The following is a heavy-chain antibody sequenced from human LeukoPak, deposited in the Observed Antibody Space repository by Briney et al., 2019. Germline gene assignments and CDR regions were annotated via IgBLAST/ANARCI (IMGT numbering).Heavy chain of an antibody. J-gene: IGHJ1*01. CDR3: ARHTGEGSHFQH. Sequence: GESLKISCKASGYTFTNYWIGWVRQLPGKGLEWMGIIYPGDSDTRYSPSFRGQVIISADKSIRTAYLQWTSLKASDTAMYYCARHTGEGSHFQHWGQGSLVTVSS. CDR2: IYPGDSDT. V-gene: IGHV5-51*01. CDR1: GYTFTNYW. D-gene: IGHD3-16*01.